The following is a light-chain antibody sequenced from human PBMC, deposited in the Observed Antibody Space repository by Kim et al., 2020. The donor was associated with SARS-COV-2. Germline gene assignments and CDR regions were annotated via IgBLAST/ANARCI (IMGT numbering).Light chain of an antibody. CDR3: NSYTSRSTYV. CDR1: TNDIGGYDY. CDR2: DVT. V-gene: IGLV2-14*03. J-gene: IGLJ1*01. Sequence: GQSFTRSCSGGTNDIGGYDYVSWYQQHPGKVPKLLIYDVTHRPSGVSNRFSGSKSGITASLTISGLQAEDEADYYCNSYTSRSTYVFGTGTKVTVL.